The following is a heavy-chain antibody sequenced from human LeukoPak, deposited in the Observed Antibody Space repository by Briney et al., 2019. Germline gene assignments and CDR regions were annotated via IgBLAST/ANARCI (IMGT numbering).Heavy chain of an antibody. Sequence: ASVKVSCKASGGTFSSYAISWVRQAPGQGLEWMGGIIPIFGTANYAQKFQGRVTMTRDTSISTAYMELSRLRSDDTAVYYCAREGIAAAGTTYYGMDVWGQGTTVTVSS. V-gene: IGHV1-69*05. CDR2: IIPIFGTA. J-gene: IGHJ6*02. D-gene: IGHD6-13*01. CDR3: AREGIAAAGTTYYGMDV. CDR1: GGTFSSYA.